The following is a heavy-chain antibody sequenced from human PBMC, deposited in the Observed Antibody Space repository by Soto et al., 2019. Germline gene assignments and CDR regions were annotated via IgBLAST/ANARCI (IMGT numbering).Heavy chain of an antibody. D-gene: IGHD3-22*01. J-gene: IGHJ4*02. CDR1: GFTFSSHS. CDR3: ASHPRDSSGYWYYFDY. V-gene: IGHV3-21*01. Sequence: EVQLVESGGGLVKPGGSLRLSCAASGFTFSSHSMNWVRQAPGKGLEWVSSISSSSTYIYYADSVKGRFTISRDNAKNALYLQINSLSAEDMAVYYCASHPRDSSGYWYYFDYWGQGTLVTVSS. CDR2: ISSSSTYI.